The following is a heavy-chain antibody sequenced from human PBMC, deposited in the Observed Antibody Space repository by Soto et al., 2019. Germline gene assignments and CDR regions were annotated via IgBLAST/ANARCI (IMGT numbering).Heavy chain of an antibody. V-gene: IGHV4-39*01. D-gene: IGHD6-6*01. CDR2: IYYSVST. CDR1: CGSTSVSSYS. Sequence: LSLTSIFSCGSTSVSSYSGVWIRQPPGKGLEWIVSIYYSVSTYYNPSLKSRVTISVDTSKNQFSLKLSSVTAADTAVFYCARHTARNWFDPWGQGTMVTVSS. J-gene: IGHJ5*02. CDR3: ARHTARNWFDP.